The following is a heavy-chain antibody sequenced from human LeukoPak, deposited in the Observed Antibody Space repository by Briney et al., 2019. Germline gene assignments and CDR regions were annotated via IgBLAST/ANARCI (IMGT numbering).Heavy chain of an antibody. CDR3: ARQEMATGYFDY. D-gene: IGHD5-24*01. V-gene: IGHV4-34*01. Sequence: SETLSLTCAVYGGSFSGYYWSWIRQPPGKGLEWIGEINHSGSTNYNPSLKSRVTISVDTSKNQFSLKLSSVTAADTAVYYCARQEMATGYFDYWGQGTLVTVSS. CDR2: INHSGST. J-gene: IGHJ4*02. CDR1: GGSFSGYY.